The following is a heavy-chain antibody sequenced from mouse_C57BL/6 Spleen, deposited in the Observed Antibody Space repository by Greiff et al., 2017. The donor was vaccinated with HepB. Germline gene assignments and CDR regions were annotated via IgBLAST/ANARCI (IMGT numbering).Heavy chain of an antibody. D-gene: IGHD2-2*01. CDR2: IDPENGDT. CDR3: TSGYEEDAMDY. J-gene: IGHJ4*01. CDR1: GFNIKDDY. Sequence: EVQLQQSGAELVRPGASVKLSCTASGFNIKDDYMHWVKQRPEQGLEWIGWIDPENGDTEYASKFQGKATITADTSSNTAYLQLSSLTSEDTAVYYCTSGYEEDAMDYWGQGTSVTVSS. V-gene: IGHV14-4*01.